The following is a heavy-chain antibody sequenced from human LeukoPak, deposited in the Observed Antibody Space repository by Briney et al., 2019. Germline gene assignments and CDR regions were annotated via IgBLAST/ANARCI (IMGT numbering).Heavy chain of an antibody. D-gene: IGHD6-13*01. CDR3: AGSIAAAGTGWFDP. V-gene: IGHV1-2*02. J-gene: IGHJ5*02. CDR2: INPNSGGT. CDR1: GYTFTGYY. Sequence: GASVKASCKASGYTFTGYYMHWVRQAPGQGLEWMGWINPNSGGTNYAQKFQGRVTMTRDTSISTAYMELSRLRSDDTAVYYCAGSIAAAGTGWFDPWGQGTLVTASS.